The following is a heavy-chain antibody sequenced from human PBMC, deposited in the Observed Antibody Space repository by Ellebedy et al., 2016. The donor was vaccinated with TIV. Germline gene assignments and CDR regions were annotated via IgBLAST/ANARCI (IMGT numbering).Heavy chain of an antibody. D-gene: IGHD3-16*01. CDR3: VRDRGGWGGMDV. V-gene: IGHV4-31*03. CDR1: GGSISSGGYY. CDR2: IHYSGST. J-gene: IGHJ6*02. Sequence: MPSETLSLTCTVSGGSISSGGYYWSWIRQHPGKGLEWIGYIHYSGSTSYNPSLKSRVTISADTSKNQFSLRLSTVTAADKAVYYCVRDRGGWGGMDVWGQGTTVTVSS.